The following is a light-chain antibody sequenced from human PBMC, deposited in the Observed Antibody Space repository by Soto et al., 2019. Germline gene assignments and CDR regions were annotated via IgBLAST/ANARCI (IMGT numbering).Light chain of an antibody. J-gene: IGKJ4*01. Sequence: EIVMTQSPATLSVSPGERATLSCRASQSVSNKLAWYQQKPGQAPRLLIYGAFTRATGIAARFSGSGSGTEFTLTISSLQSEDFAVYYCQQYNSWPLTFGGGTKVEIK. CDR2: GAF. V-gene: IGKV3-15*01. CDR1: QSVSNK. CDR3: QQYNSWPLT.